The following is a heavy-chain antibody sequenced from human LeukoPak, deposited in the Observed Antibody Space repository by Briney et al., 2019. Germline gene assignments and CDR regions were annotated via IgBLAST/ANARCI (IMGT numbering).Heavy chain of an antibody. CDR2: INHSGST. CDR3: ARVTGYMIEDYFDY. J-gene: IGHJ4*02. D-gene: IGHD3-22*01. Sequence: PSETLSLTCAVYGGSFSGYYWSWIRQPPGKGLEWIGEINHSGSTNYNPSLKSRVTISVDKSKNQISLKLTSVTAADTAVYYCARVTGYMIEDYFDYWGQGTLVTVSS. V-gene: IGHV4-34*01. CDR1: GGSFSGYY.